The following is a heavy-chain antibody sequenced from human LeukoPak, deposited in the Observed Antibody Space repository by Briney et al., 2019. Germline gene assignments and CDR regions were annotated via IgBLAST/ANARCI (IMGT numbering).Heavy chain of an antibody. CDR2: IYYSGST. V-gene: IGHV4-39*07. CDR1: GGSISSSSYY. J-gene: IGHJ3*02. CDR3: ARYSVVSDAFDI. Sequence: SETLSLTCTVSGGSISSSSYYWGWIRQPPGKGLEWIGSIYYSGSTYYNPSLKSRVTISVDTSKNQFSLKLSSVTAADTAVYYCARYSVVSDAFDIWGQGTMVTVSS. D-gene: IGHD3-22*01.